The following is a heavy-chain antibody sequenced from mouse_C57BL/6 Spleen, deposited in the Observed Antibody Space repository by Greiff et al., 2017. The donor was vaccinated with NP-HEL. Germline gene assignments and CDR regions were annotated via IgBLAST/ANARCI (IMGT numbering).Heavy chain of an antibody. CDR3: ARALITTVVATDYFDY. J-gene: IGHJ2*01. Sequence: VQLQQPGAELVMPGASVKLSCKASGYTFTSYWMHWVKQRPGQGLERIGEIDPSDSYTNYNQKFKGKSTLTVDKSSSTAYMQLSSLTSEDSAVYYCARALITTVVATDYFDYWGQGTTLTVSS. V-gene: IGHV1-69*01. CDR2: IDPSDSYT. D-gene: IGHD1-1*01. CDR1: GYTFTSYW.